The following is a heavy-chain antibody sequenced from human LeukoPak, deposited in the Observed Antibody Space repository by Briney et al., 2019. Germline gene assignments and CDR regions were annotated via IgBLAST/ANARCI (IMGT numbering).Heavy chain of an antibody. D-gene: IGHD3-10*01. V-gene: IGHV1-69*13. CDR3: AKSSGSYYNQGYYYYGMDV. Sequence: SVKVSCKASGGTFSSYAISWVRQAPGQGLEWMGGIIPIFGTANYAQKFQGRVTITADESTSTAYMELSSLRSEDTAVYYCAKSSGSYYNQGYYYYGMDVWGKGTTVAVSS. CDR1: GGTFSSYA. CDR2: IIPIFGTA. J-gene: IGHJ6*04.